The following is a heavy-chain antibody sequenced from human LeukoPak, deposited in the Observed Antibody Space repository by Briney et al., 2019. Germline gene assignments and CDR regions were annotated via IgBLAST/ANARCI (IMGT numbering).Heavy chain of an antibody. CDR3: ARIRADNRGYYYYFDY. CDR1: GGSISSSTYY. V-gene: IGHV4-39*01. D-gene: IGHD3-22*01. J-gene: IGHJ4*02. Sequence: PSETLSLTCTVSGGSISSSTYYWGWIRQPPGKGLEWIGSIYYSGSTYYNPSLKSRVTISVDTSKNQFSLKLSSVIAADTAVYYCARIRADNRGYYYYFDYWGQGTLVTVSS. CDR2: IYYSGST.